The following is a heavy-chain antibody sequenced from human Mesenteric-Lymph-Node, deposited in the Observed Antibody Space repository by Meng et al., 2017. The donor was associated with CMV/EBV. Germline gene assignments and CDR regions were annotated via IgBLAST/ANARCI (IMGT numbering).Heavy chain of an antibody. J-gene: IGHJ4*02. D-gene: IGHD6-13*01. V-gene: IGHV3-23*01. CDR2: ITASGGST. CDR3: AKDLYLARYSSKWYYLDY. Sequence: GESLKISCAASGFTFSNFAMSWVRQAPGKGLEWVSPITASGGSTYYADSVQGRFTISRDNSKNMLYLQMSSLRAEDTAVYYCAKDLYLARYSSKWYYLDYWGQGTLVTVSS. CDR1: GFTFSNFA.